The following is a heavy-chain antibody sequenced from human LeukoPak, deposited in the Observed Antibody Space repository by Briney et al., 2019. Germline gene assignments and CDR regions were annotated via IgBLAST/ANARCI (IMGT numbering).Heavy chain of an antibody. D-gene: IGHD4-17*01. CDR3: ASDHDYGDYLWDY. CDR2: INHSGST. Sequence: PSETLSLTCAVYGGSFSGYYWSWIRQPPGKGLEWIGEINHSGSTNYNPSLKSRVTISVDTSKNQFSLKLSSVTAADTAVYYCASDHDYGDYLWDYWGQGTLVTVSS. CDR1: GGSFSGYY. V-gene: IGHV4-34*01. J-gene: IGHJ4*02.